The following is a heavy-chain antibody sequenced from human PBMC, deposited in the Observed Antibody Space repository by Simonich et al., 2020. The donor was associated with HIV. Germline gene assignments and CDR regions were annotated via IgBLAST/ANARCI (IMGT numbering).Heavy chain of an antibody. CDR3: ARDFGDSYGPSGGMDV. CDR2: INPNSGGT. V-gene: IGHV1-2*06. CDR1: GYTFTGYY. D-gene: IGHD5-18*01. J-gene: IGHJ6*02. Sequence: QVQLVQSGAEVKKPGASVKVSCKASGYTFTGYYMHWVRQAPGQGRGWMGRINPNSGGTNYAQKFQGRVTMTRDTSISTAYMELSRLRSDDTAVYYCARDFGDSYGPSGGMDVWGQGTTVTVSS.